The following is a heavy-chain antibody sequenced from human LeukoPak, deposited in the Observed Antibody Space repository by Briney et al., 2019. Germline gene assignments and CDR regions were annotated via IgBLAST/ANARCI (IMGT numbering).Heavy chain of an antibody. V-gene: IGHV3-30-3*01. CDR2: ISYDGSNK. Sequence: GGSLRLSCAASGFTFSSYAMHWVRQAPGKGLEWVAVISYDGSNKWYTDSVKGRFTISRDNSKNTLYLQMNSLRAEDTAVYYCARYSNTYYFDYWGQGTLVTVSS. D-gene: IGHD6-13*01. CDR1: GFTFSSYA. CDR3: ARYSNTYYFDY. J-gene: IGHJ4*02.